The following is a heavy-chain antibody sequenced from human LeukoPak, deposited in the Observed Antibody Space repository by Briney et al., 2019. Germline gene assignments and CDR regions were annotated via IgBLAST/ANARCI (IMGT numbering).Heavy chain of an antibody. CDR2: IYSGGTT. Sequence: GGSLRLSCVASGFTVRSNGMSWVRQAPGKGLEWVSVIYSGGTTYYADSVKGRFTISRDNSKNTLYLQMNSLRAEDTAVYYCARILGIRAFDIWGQGTMVTVSS. J-gene: IGHJ3*02. D-gene: IGHD7-27*01. CDR3: ARILGIRAFDI. V-gene: IGHV3-53*01. CDR1: GFTVRSNG.